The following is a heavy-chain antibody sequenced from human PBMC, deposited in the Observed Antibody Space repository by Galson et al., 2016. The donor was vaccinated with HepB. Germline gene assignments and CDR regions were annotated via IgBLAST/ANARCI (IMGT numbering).Heavy chain of an antibody. V-gene: IGHV3-23*01. CDR3: ARWVGRDG. CDR1: GFTFSSYA. J-gene: IGHJ4*02. CDR2: ISSSGGSA. Sequence: SLRLSCAASGFTFSSYAMSWVRQAPGTGPEWVSGISSSGGSAVYVDSVRGRLTISRDNSKNMLYLQMNSLGAEDTAVYYCARWVGRDGWGQGILVTVSS. D-gene: IGHD5-24*01.